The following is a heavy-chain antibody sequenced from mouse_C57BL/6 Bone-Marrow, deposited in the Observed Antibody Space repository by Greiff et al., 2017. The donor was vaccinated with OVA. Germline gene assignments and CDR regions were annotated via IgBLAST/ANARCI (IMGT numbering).Heavy chain of an antibody. J-gene: IGHJ2*01. V-gene: IGHV14-4*01. D-gene: IGHD2-4*01. CDR2: IDPENGDT. CDR1: GFNIKDDY. Sequence: VQLQQSGAELVRPGASVKLSCTASGFNIKDDYMHWVKQRPEQGLEWIGWIDPENGDTEYASKFQGKATITADTSSNTAYLQLSSLTSEDTAVYYCTVYYDYDRDYWGQGTTLTVSS. CDR3: TVYYDYDRDY.